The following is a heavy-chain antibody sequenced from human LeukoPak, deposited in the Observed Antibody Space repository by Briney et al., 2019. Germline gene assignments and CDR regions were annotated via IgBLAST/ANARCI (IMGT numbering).Heavy chain of an antibody. V-gene: IGHV3-23*01. Sequence: GGSLRLSCAASGFAFNNYAMTWVRQAPGEGREWVSGITGSGDATSYADSVKGRFTISRDNSKNTVYLQMKSLRAEDTAVFYCARSDGGGCFDYWGQGTLVTVSS. CDR1: GFAFNNYA. CDR3: ARSDGGGCFDY. D-gene: IGHD2-15*01. J-gene: IGHJ4*02. CDR2: ITGSGDAT.